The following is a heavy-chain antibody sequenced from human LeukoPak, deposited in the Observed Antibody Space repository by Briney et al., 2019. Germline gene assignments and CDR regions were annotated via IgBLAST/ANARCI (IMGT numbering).Heavy chain of an antibody. CDR2: IIPIFGTA. J-gene: IGHJ5*02. Sequence: SVKVSCKASGGTFSSYAISWVRQAPGQGLEWMGRIIPIFGTANYAQKFQGRVTITTDESTSTAYMELSSLRSEDTAVYYCARSGKVVAAANNWFDPWGQGTLVTVSS. CDR3: ARSGKVVAAANNWFDP. CDR1: GGTFSSYA. V-gene: IGHV1-69*05. D-gene: IGHD2-15*01.